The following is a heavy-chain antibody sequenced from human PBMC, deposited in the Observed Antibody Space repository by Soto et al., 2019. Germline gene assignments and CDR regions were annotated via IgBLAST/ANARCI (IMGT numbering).Heavy chain of an antibody. CDR2: IHYSWTI. Sequence: SETLSLTCTVSGASVSSGSYYWSWIRQPPGKGLEWIAYIHYSWTINHNPSLKSRVIISLDTSKNQFSLKLTSVTAADTAVYYCARLDRYQPDYWGQGTLVTVSS. D-gene: IGHD1-20*01. CDR1: GASVSSGSYY. V-gene: IGHV4-61*01. CDR3: ARLDRYQPDY. J-gene: IGHJ4*02.